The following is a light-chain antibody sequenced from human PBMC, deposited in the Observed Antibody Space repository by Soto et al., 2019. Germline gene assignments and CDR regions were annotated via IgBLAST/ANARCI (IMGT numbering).Light chain of an antibody. V-gene: IGKV1-39*01. CDR3: QQSYSTLWT. J-gene: IGKJ1*01. Sequence: DIQMTHSPSSLSASLGDIVTITFRASQSISSYLNWYQQKPGKAPKLLIYAASSLQSGVPSRFSGSGSGTDFTLTISSLQPEDFATYYCQQSYSTLWTFGQGTKVDIK. CDR2: AAS. CDR1: QSISSY.